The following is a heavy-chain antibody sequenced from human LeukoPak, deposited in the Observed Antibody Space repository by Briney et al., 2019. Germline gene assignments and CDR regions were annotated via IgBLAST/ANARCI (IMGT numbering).Heavy chain of an antibody. CDR3: ARGSYSSGWGYYYYGMDV. CDR2: IYYSGST. Sequence: SETLSLTCTVSGGSISSSSYYWGWIRQPPGKGLEWIGSIYYSGSTYYNPSLKSRVTMSVDTSKNQFSLKLSSVTAADTAVYYCARGSYSSGWGYYYYGMDVWGQGTTVTVSS. J-gene: IGHJ6*02. CDR1: GGSISSSSYY. V-gene: IGHV4-39*01. D-gene: IGHD6-19*01.